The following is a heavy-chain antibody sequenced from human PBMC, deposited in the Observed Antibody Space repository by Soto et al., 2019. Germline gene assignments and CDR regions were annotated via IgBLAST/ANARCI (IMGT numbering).Heavy chain of an antibody. CDR3: ARSQGSSTSLEIYYYYYDGMDV. CDR2: IIPISGTA. V-gene: IGHV1-69*01. CDR1: GGTFSSYA. J-gene: IGHJ6*02. D-gene: IGHD2-2*01. Sequence: QVQLVQSGAEVQKPGSSVKVSCKASGGTFSSYAISWVRQAPGQGLEWMGGIIPISGTANYAQKFQGRVTITADESTTTAYMELSSLRSEDTAVYYCARSQGSSTSLEIYYYYYDGMDVWGQGTTVTVSS.